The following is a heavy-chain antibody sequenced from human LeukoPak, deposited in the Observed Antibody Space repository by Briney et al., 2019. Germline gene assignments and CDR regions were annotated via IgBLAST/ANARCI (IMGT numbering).Heavy chain of an antibody. V-gene: IGHV3-23*01. CDR2: ISGSGGST. Sequence: GGSLRLSCAASGFTFSSYAMSWVRQAPGKGLEWVSAISGSGGSTYYADSVKGRFTISRDNSKNTLYLQMNSLRAEDTAVYYCAKDTAEYTYGFGYFDSWGQGTLVTVSS. J-gene: IGHJ4*02. CDR1: GFTFSSYA. D-gene: IGHD3-10*01. CDR3: AKDTAEYTYGFGYFDS.